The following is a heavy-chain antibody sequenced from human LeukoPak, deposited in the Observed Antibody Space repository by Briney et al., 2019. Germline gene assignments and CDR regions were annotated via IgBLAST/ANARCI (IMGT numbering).Heavy chain of an antibody. CDR2: IWYDGSNQ. D-gene: IGHD6-13*01. CDR3: ARDLSSSWSPGV. CDR1: GFRVRNYG. V-gene: IGHV3-33*01. Sequence: PGGSLRLSCAASGFRVRNYGFHWVRQAPGKGLEWTAAIWYDGSNQYYPDSVKGRFTISRDNSKNTIYLQMNSLRIEDTAMYYCARDLSSSWSPGVWGQGTMVSVSS. J-gene: IGHJ3*01.